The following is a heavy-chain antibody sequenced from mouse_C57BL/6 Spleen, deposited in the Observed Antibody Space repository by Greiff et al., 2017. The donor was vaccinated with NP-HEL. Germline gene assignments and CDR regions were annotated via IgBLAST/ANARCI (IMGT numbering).Heavy chain of an antibody. CDR2: ISDGGSYT. V-gene: IGHV5-4*01. D-gene: IGHD3-1*01. CDR1: GFTFSSYA. J-gene: IGHJ4*01. CDR3: ARDREPPYYYAMDY. Sequence: DVQLVESGGGLVKPGGSLKLSCAASGFTFSSYAMSWVRQTPEKRLEWVATISDGGSYTYYPDNVKGRFTISRDNAKNNLYLQMSHLKSEDTAMYYCARDREPPYYYAMDYWGQGTSVTVSS.